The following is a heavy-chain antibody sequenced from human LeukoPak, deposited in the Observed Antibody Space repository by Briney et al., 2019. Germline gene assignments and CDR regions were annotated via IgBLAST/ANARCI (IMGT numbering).Heavy chain of an antibody. D-gene: IGHD2-8*01. CDR1: GYTFTGYY. CDR2: INPNSGGT. CDR3: AREIGIVLMVYAPAGFDP. V-gene: IGHV1-2*02. J-gene: IGHJ5*02. Sequence: ASVKVSCKASGYTFTGYYMHWVRQAPGQGLEWMGWINPNSGGTNYAQKFQGRVTMTRGTSISTAYMELSRLRSDDTAVYYCAREIGIVLMVYAPAGFDPWGQGTLVTVSS.